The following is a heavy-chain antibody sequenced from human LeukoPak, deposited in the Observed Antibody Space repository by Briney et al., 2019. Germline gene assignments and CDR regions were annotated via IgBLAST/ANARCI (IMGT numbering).Heavy chain of an antibody. J-gene: IGHJ6*03. D-gene: IGHD5-18*01. V-gene: IGHV1-8*01. CDR2: MNPNSGNT. Sequence: VASVKVSWKASGYTFTSYDINWVRQAAGQGLEWMGWMNPNSGNTGYAQKFQSRVTMTRNTSISTAYMELSSLRSEDTAVYYCARGGYSYGYLSFYYYYMDVWGKGTTVTVSS. CDR1: GYTFTSYD. CDR3: ARGGYSYGYLSFYYYYMDV.